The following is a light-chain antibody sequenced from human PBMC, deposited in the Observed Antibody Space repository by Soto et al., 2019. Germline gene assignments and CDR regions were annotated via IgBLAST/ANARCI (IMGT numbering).Light chain of an antibody. V-gene: IGKV1-39*01. J-gene: IGKJ1*01. CDR2: AAS. CDR1: QSITTY. Sequence: GDRVTITCRASQSITTYLNWYQQKPGKAPKLLIYAASSLQSGVPSRFSGSGSGTEFTLTISSLQPEDFATYYCLQSYSTPWTFGQGTQVDIK. CDR3: LQSYSTPWT.